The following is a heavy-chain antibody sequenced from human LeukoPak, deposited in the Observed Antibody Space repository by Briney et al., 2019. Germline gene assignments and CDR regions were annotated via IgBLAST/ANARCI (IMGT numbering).Heavy chain of an antibody. CDR2: IYYSGST. CDR1: GGSISSGGYY. J-gene: IGHJ4*02. CDR3: ARDYHRGFDY. Sequence: SETLSLTCTVSGGSISSGGYYWSWIRQHPGKGLEWIGYIYYSGSTNYNPSLKSRVTISVDTSKNQFSLKLSSVTAADTAVYYCARDYHRGFDYWGQGTLVTVSS. D-gene: IGHD3-16*01. V-gene: IGHV4-61*08.